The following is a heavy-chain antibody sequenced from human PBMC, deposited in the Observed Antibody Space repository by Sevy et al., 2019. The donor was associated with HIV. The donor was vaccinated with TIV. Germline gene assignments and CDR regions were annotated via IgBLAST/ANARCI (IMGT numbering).Heavy chain of an antibody. V-gene: IGHV3-11*04. CDR3: ASDRPGGISMFRGIVDY. CDR1: GFTFRDYY. CDR2: ISSDSITI. J-gene: IGHJ4*02. Sequence: GGSLRLSCVVAGFTFRDYYMTWIRQTPGKGLEWISYISSDSITIYYADSVKGRFTISRDNAKNSLYLQMNSLRVEDSAEYYCASDRPGGISMFRGIVDYWGLGTLVTVSS. D-gene: IGHD3-10*01.